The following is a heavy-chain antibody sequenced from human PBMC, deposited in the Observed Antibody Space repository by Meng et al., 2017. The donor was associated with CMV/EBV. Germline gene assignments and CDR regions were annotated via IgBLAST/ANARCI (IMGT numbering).Heavy chain of an antibody. CDR1: GGTFSSYA. Sequence: SVKVPCKASGGTFSSYAISWVRQAPGQGLEWMGGIIPILGIANYAQKFQGRVTITADKSTSTAYMELSSLRSEDTAVYYCARDLRVPARPLYYYYGMDVWGQGTTVTVSS. V-gene: IGHV1-69*10. CDR3: ARDLRVPARPLYYYYGMDV. J-gene: IGHJ6*02. CDR2: IIPILGIA. D-gene: IGHD2-2*01.